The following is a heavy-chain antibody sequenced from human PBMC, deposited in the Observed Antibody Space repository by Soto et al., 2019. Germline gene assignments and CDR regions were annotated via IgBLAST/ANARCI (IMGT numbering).Heavy chain of an antibody. V-gene: IGHV3-73*01. CDR3: TRPPASDYGDYDFDP. D-gene: IGHD4-17*01. J-gene: IGHJ5*02. CDR1: GFTFSGSA. Sequence: ESGGGLVQPGVSLKLSCAASGFTFSGSAMHWVRQASGKGLEWVGRIRSKANSYETAYAASVKGRFTISRDDSKNTAYLQMNSLKTEDTAVYYCTRPPASDYGDYDFDPWGQGTLVTVSS. CDR2: IRSKANSYET.